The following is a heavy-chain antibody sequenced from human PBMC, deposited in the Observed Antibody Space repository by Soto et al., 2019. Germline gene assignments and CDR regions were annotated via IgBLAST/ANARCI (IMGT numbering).Heavy chain of an antibody. D-gene: IGHD3-3*01. CDR2: IKQDGSEK. V-gene: IGHV3-7*05. Sequence: GGSLRLSCAASGFTFSSYWMSWVRQAPGKGLEWVANIKQDGSEKYYVDSVKGRFTISRDNAKNSLYLQMNSLRAEDTAVYYCARYEAGYYDFWSGYYNDAFDIWGQGTMVTV. CDR1: GFTFSSYW. J-gene: IGHJ3*02. CDR3: ARYEAGYYDFWSGYYNDAFDI.